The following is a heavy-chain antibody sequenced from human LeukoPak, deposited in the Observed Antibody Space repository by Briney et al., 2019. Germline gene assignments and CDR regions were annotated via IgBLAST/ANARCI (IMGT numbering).Heavy chain of an antibody. CDR3: ARGSVLRFLEWLSTPYYNYMDV. J-gene: IGHJ6*03. V-gene: IGHV1-8*01. D-gene: IGHD3-3*01. Sequence: VASVKVSCKASGYTFTSYDINWVRQATGQGLEWMGWMNPNSGNTGYAQKFQGRVTMTRNTSISTAYMELSSLRSEDTAVYYCARGSVLRFLEWLSTPYYNYMDVWGKGTTVTVSS. CDR2: MNPNSGNT. CDR1: GYTFTSYD.